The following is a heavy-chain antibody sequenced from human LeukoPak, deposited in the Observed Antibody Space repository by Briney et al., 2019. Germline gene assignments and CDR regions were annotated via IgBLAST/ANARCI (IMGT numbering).Heavy chain of an antibody. CDR1: GGSISGYY. CDR2: IFYSGST. CDR3: ARYACHSSGYYFDY. Sequence: SETLSLTCTVSGGSISGYYWSWIRQPPGKALEWIGYIFYSGSTSYNPSLKSRVTISVDTSKNQFSLRLSSVTAADTAVYYCARYACHSSGYYFDYWGQGTLVTVSS. V-gene: IGHV4-59*08. J-gene: IGHJ4*02. D-gene: IGHD3-22*01.